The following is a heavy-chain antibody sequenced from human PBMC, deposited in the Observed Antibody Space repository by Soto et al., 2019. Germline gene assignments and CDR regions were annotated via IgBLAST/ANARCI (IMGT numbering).Heavy chain of an antibody. CDR1: GYSFTSDW. CDR3: ARRNYYYGMDV. V-gene: IGHV5-51*01. J-gene: IGHJ6*02. CDR2: IYPGDSDT. Sequence: PGESLKISCKGSGYSFTSDWIGRVRQMPGKGQEWMGTIYPGDSDTRYSPSFQGQVTISADKSNSTAYLQWSSLKASDTAMYYCARRNYYYGMDVWGQGTTVTVSS.